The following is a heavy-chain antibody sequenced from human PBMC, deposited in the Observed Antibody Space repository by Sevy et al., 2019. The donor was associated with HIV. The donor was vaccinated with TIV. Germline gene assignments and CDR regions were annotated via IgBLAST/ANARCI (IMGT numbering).Heavy chain of an antibody. CDR3: AREHSGCGGDCYAFDY. CDR2: ISTSSST. Sequence: GGSLRLSCVASGFTFRSYNMNWVRQAPGKGLEWVSKISTSSSTYYEDALKVRLTISRDNAKNSLYLQRNSLRDEDTAVYYCAREHSGCGGDCYAFDYWGQGTPVTVSS. CDR1: GFTFRSYN. D-gene: IGHD2-21*02. V-gene: IGHV3-48*02. J-gene: IGHJ4*02.